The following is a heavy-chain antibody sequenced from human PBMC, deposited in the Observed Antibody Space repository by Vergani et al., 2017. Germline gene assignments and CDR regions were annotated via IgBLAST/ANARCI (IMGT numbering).Heavy chain of an antibody. CDR1: GFTFSACP. CDR2: ISARYPST. V-gene: IGHV3-23*01. J-gene: IGHJ4*02. D-gene: IGHD2-15*01. CDR3: ARLSXDTTPYLQGGYDC. Sequence: EVQLLQSGGGVIQPGGSVRLSCAASGFTFSACPMTWVRQAPGKGLEWVSAISARYPSTYYADSVKGRFTISRDNSKNMLYLQMSSLRAEDTAVYYCARLSXDTTPYLQGGYDCGGQGTLVSVSS.